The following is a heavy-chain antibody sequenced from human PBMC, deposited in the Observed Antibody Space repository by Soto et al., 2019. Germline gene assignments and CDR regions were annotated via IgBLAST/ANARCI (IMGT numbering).Heavy chain of an antibody. CDR3: VRDGTKNLRDWFDP. Sequence: SETLSLTCTVSGASINAYYWSWIRQPPGKGLEWIGYMYSRGRTNHNPSLKSRVTMSVDTSKNQFSLKVNSVTAADTAMYYCVRDGTKNLRDWFDPWGQGILVTVSS. CDR2: MYSRGRT. V-gene: IGHV4-59*12. D-gene: IGHD1-1*01. J-gene: IGHJ5*02. CDR1: GASINAYY.